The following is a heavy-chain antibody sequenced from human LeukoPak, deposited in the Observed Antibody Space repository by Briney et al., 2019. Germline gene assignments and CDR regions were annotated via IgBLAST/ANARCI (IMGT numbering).Heavy chain of an antibody. V-gene: IGHV3-23*01. CDR3: ARVWQQLVRFDAFDI. D-gene: IGHD6-13*01. CDR1: GFTFSNYA. Sequence: GGSLRLSCAASGFTFSNYAMSWVRQAPGKGLEWVSDINGSGGRTYYADSVKGRFTISRDNSKNTLYLQMNSLRAEDTAVYYCARVWQQLVRFDAFDIWGQGTMVTVSS. CDR2: INGSGGRT. J-gene: IGHJ3*02.